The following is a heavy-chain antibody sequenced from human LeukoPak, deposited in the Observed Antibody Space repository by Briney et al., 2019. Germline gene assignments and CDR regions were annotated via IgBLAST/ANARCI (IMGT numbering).Heavy chain of an antibody. CDR3: ARAYIAAAGITWFDP. CDR1: GFTFSTYV. V-gene: IGHV3-23*01. J-gene: IGHJ5*02. Sequence: PGGSLRLSCAASGFTFSTYVMSWVRQAPGKGLEWVSGMTGSGNYIFYADSVKGRFTISRDNSKNTVFLQMNSLRAEDTAVYYCARAYIAAAGITWFDPWGQGTLVTVSS. CDR2: MTGSGNYI. D-gene: IGHD6-13*01.